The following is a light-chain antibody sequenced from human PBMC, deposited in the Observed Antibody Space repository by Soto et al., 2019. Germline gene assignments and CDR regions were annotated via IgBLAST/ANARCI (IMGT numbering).Light chain of an antibody. Sequence: EIVLTQSPATLSWSPGERATLSCRASQSVSSYLAWYQQKPGQAPRLLIYDASNRATGLPARFSGSGSGTDFTLTISSLEPEDFAVYYCQQRSNWPPLFTCGPGTKVDIK. CDR1: QSVSSY. J-gene: IGKJ3*01. V-gene: IGKV3-11*01. CDR2: DAS. CDR3: QQRSNWPPLFT.